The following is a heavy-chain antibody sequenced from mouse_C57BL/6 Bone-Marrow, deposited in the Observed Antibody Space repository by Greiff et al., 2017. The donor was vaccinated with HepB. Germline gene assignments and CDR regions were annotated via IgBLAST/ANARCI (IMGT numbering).Heavy chain of an antibody. V-gene: IGHV5-4*01. CDR1: GFTFSSYA. D-gene: IGHD3-2*02. CDR2: ISDGGSYT. J-gene: IGHJ3*01. Sequence: EVQGVESGGGLVKPGGSLKLSCAASGFTFSSYAMSWVRQTPEKRLEWVATISDGGSYTYYPDNVKGRFTISRDNAKNNLYLQMSHLKSEDTAMYYCARDQDGAWFAYWGQGTLVTVSA. CDR3: ARDQDGAWFAY.